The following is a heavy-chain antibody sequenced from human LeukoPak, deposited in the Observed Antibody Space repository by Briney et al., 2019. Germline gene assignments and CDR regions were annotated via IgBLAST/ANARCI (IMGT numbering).Heavy chain of an antibody. V-gene: IGHV1-69*13. CDR3: ARMITMVRGVNKNDYDYNYFIYV. CDR2: IIPIFGTA. D-gene: IGHD3-10*01. Sequence: ASVKASCKPARGTFCTCAIRLGRQAPGQGLEWMGGIIPIFGTANYAQKFQGRVTITADESTSTAYMELSSLRSKDRAVYFCARMITMVRGVNKNDYDYNYFIYVWGKGNTVSVSS. CDR1: RGTFCTCA. J-gene: IGHJ6*03.